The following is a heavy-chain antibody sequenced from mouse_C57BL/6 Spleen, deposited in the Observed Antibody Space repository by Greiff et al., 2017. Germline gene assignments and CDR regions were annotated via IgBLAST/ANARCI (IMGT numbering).Heavy chain of an antibody. CDR1: GYTFTGYW. CDR2: ILPGIGST. CDR3: EKLSRFDV. J-gene: IGHJ1*03. V-gene: IGHV1-9*01. Sequence: VQLVESGAELMKPGASVKLSCTATGYTFTGYWIEWVKQRPGHGLEWIGEILPGIGSTNHNEKFKVKATFTADTSSNPACMQLSSLTTEDSAIYYCEKLSRFDVWGTGTTVTVSS.